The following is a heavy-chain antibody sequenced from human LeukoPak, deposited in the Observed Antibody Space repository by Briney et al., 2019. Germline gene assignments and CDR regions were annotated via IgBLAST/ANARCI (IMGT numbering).Heavy chain of an antibody. D-gene: IGHD3-22*01. V-gene: IGHV3-23*01. CDR3: AKYDSFDHYYDSSGRFDC. Sequence: PGGSLRLSCAASGFTFSSYAMSWVRQAPGKGLEWVSAISGSGGDTYYADSVKGRFTISRDNSKNTLFLQMSSLRAEDTAVYYCAKYDSFDHYYDSSGRFDCWGQGTLVTVSS. J-gene: IGHJ4*02. CDR2: ISGSGGDT. CDR1: GFTFSSYA.